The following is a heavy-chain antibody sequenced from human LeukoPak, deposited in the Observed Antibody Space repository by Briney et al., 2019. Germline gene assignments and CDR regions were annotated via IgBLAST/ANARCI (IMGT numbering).Heavy chain of an antibody. CDR2: IKEGGSEK. Sequence: GGSLRLSCAASGFTFSNYWMSWVRQAPGKGLEWVANIKEGGSEKYYVDSVKGRFTISRDNARNSLYLQMNSLRAEDTAVYYCARGGGTGDYWGQGTLVTVSS. V-gene: IGHV3-7*01. CDR3: ARGGGTGDY. J-gene: IGHJ4*02. CDR1: GFTFSNYW. D-gene: IGHD3-10*01.